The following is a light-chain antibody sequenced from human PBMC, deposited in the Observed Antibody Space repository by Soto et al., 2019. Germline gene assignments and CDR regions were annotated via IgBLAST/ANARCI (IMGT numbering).Light chain of an antibody. Sequence: QTVVTQEPSFSVSTGRTVTLTCGLSSGSVSTSYYPSWYQQTPGQAPRTLIYSTNTRSSGVPDRFSGSSLGTKAALTITGAQADDESDYYCVLYMGSGMWVFGGGTNLPVL. V-gene: IGLV8-61*01. CDR2: STN. CDR1: SGSVSTSYY. J-gene: IGLJ3*02. CDR3: VLYMGSGMWV.